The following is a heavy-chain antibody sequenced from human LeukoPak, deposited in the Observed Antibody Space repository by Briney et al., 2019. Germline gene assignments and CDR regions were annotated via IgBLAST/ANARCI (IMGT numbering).Heavy chain of an antibody. J-gene: IGHJ5*02. D-gene: IGHD4-17*01. Sequence: PSETLSLTCTVSGGSISSSSYYWGWLRQPPGKGLEWIGSIYYSGSTYYNPSLKSRVTISVDTSKNQFSLKLSSVTAADTAVYYCAREAVTTFNWFDPWGQGTLVTVSS. CDR1: GGSISSSSYY. CDR2: IYYSGST. CDR3: AREAVTTFNWFDP. V-gene: IGHV4-39*07.